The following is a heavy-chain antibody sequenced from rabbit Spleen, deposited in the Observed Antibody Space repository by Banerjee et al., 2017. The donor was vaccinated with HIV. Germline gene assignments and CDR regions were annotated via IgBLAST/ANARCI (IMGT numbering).Heavy chain of an antibody. CDR2: VYAGSSGTT. V-gene: IGHV1S45*01. Sequence: QEQLVESGGDLVKPGASLTLTCTASGFSFSSDYYICWVRQAPGKGLEWIACVYAGSSGTTYYASWAKDRFTISKTSSTTVTLQMTSLTAADTATYFCARDTNGIGGYAWDLWGQGTLVTVS. CDR3: ARDTNGIGGYAWDL. D-gene: IGHD6-1*01. CDR1: GFSFSSDYY. J-gene: IGHJ4*01.